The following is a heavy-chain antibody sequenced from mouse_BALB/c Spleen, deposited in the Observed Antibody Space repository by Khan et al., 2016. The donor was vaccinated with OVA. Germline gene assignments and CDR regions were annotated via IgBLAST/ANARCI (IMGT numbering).Heavy chain of an antibody. V-gene: IGHV1-52*01. CDR2: IDPYDSET. Sequence: VHLQESATELVRPGTSVKLSCKASGYTFTSYWMNWIKQRPEQGLEWIGRIDPYDSETHYNQKFKDKATLTVDKSSNTAYMQLTSLTSEDSAVYYCARNPFAYWRQENLDTVS. J-gene: IGHJ3*01. CDR3: ARNPFAY. CDR1: GYTFTSYW.